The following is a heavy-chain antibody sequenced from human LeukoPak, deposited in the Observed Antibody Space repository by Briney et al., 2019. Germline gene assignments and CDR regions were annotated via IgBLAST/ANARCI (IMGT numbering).Heavy chain of an antibody. D-gene: IGHD3-10*01. V-gene: IGHV4-59*02. CDR3: ARGRNYFDY. J-gene: IGHJ4*02. CDR1: GGSVSTFY. Sequence: SETLSLTCTVSGGSVSTFYWSWIRQPPGKGLEWIGDIYNSGSTNYSPSVKSRGTISADTSKNQFSLKLNSVTAADTAVYYCARGRNYFDYWGRGTLVTVSS. CDR2: IYNSGST.